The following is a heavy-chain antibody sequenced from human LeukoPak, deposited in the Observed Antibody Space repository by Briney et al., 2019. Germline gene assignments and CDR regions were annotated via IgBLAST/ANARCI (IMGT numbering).Heavy chain of an antibody. CDR3: ETDYLDDGY. V-gene: IGHV3-15*01. CDR1: GLTLSNAW. Sequence: PGGSLRLSCAASGLTLSNAWMNWIRQAPGKGLEWVGRLKAKADGGTVDYAAPVKGRFTISGDDSTNTLYLEMNSLKTGDTAVYYCETDYLDDGYWGQGTLVTVSS. CDR2: LKAKADGGTV. J-gene: IGHJ4*02. D-gene: IGHD1-1*01.